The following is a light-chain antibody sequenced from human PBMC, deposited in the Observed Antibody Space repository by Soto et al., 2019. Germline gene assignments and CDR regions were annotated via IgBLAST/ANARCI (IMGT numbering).Light chain of an antibody. V-gene: IGLV3-21*02. Sequence: SYELTQPPSVSVAPGPTARITCGGDNIGVKSVHWCQQKPGQAPVLGIYYDRDRPSGIPERFSGSNSGNTATLTISRVEAGDEADYYCQVWDSSSNHVLFGGGTKLTVL. CDR1: NIGVKS. CDR2: YDR. CDR3: QVWDSSSNHVL. J-gene: IGLJ2*01.